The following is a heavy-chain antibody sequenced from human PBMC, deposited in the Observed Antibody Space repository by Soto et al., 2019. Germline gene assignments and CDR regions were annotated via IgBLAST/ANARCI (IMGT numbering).Heavy chain of an antibody. V-gene: IGHV4-61*08. CDR3: ARLIQGGHMDY. CDR2: IYYSGNT. CDR1: GASVSSGDYY. J-gene: IGHJ4*02. D-gene: IGHD5-18*01. Sequence: QVQLQESGPGLVKPSETLSLSCSVSGASVSSGDYYWTWIRQPPGKGLEWIGYIYYSGNTNYNPSLKSRVTILVDTSKNQFSLRLSSVTAADTAVYYCARLIQGGHMDYWGQGTLVTVSS.